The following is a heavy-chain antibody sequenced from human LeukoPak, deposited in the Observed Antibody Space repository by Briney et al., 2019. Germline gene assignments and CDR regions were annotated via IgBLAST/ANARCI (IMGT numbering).Heavy chain of an antibody. D-gene: IGHD6-19*01. J-gene: IGHJ5*02. CDR2: ISAYNGKT. CDR1: GYTFTSYG. V-gene: IGHV1-18*01. CDR3: ARGLAVAGGNWFDP. Sequence: ASVKVSCKASGYTFTSYGISWVRQAPGQGLEWIGWISAYNGKTNYVQKFQGRVTMTTDTSTSTVYMELRSLRSDDTAVYYCARGLAVAGGNWFDPWGQGTLVTVSS.